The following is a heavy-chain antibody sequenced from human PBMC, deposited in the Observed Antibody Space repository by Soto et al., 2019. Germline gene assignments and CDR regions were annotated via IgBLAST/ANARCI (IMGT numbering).Heavy chain of an antibody. D-gene: IGHD6-19*01. CDR3: AKDRGLDPPLDY. J-gene: IGHJ4*02. CDR1: GFTFSSYG. V-gene: IGHV3-30*18. CDR2: ISYDGSNK. Sequence: GGSLRLSCAASGFTFSSYGMHWVRQAPGKGLEWVAVISYDGSNKYYADSVKGRFTISRDNSKNTLYLQMNSLRAEDTAVYYCAKDRGLDPPLDYWGQGTLVTVSS.